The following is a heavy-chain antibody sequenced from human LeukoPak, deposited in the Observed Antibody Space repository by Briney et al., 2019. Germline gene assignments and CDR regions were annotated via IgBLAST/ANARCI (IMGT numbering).Heavy chain of an antibody. J-gene: IGHJ5*02. CDR2: IYYSGST. Sequence: SETLSLTCTVSGGSISSSSYYWGWIRQPPGKGLEWIGRIYYSGSTYYNPCLKSRVTISVDTSKNQFSLKLSSVTAADTAVYYCANSSPDLGPRSQSWSYGWFDPWGQGTLVTVSS. D-gene: IGHD1-26*01. CDR3: ANSSPDLGPRSQSWSYGWFDP. CDR1: GGSISSSSYY. V-gene: IGHV4-39*07.